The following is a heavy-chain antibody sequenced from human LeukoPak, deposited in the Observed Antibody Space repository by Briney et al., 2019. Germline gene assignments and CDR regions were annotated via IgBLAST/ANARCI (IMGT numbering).Heavy chain of an antibody. J-gene: IGHJ4*02. D-gene: IGHD6-19*01. Sequence: PGGSLRPSCAASGFTFSSYEMNWVRQAPGKGLEWVSYISSSGSTIYYADSVKGRFTISRDNAKNSLYLQMNSLRAEDTAVYYCARVLVAGTGKYYFDYWGQGTLVTASS. V-gene: IGHV3-48*03. CDR1: GFTFSSYE. CDR3: ARVLVAGTGKYYFDY. CDR2: ISSSGSTI.